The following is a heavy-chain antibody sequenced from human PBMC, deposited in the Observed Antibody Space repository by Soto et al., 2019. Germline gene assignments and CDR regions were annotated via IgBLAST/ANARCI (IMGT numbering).Heavy chain of an antibody. CDR1: GFTSSSYG. V-gene: IGHV3-53*01. J-gene: IGHJ5*02. CDR2: IYSGGST. Sequence: GGSLRLSCASSGFTSSSYGMHWVRQAPGKGLDLVSVIYSGGSTYYADSVKGRFTISRDNSKNTLYLQMNSLRAEDTAVYYCARGNSNWFDPWGQGTLVTVSS. CDR3: ARGNSNWFDP.